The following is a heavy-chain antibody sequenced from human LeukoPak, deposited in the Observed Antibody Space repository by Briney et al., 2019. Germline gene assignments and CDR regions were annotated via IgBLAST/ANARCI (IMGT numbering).Heavy chain of an antibody. CDR1: GYTFTSYY. D-gene: IGHD1-14*01. V-gene: IGHV1-46*01. CDR2: INPSGGST. CDR3: ARIAPGFRGIDAFDI. Sequence: GASVKVSCKASGYTFTSYYMHWVRQAPGQGLEWMGIINPSGGSTSYAQKFQGRVTMTRDTSTSTVYMELSSLRSEDTAVYYCARIAPGFRGIDAFDIWGQGTMVTVSS. J-gene: IGHJ3*02.